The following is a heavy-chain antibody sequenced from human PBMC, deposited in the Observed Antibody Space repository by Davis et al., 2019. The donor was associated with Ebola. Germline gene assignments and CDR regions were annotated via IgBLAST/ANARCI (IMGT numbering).Heavy chain of an antibody. J-gene: IGHJ3*02. CDR3: AKFRYGGNSAFDI. V-gene: IGHV3-7*03. CDR1: GFPFYNFD. CDR2: IKQDGSVK. D-gene: IGHD4-23*01. Sequence: GESLKISCAASGFPFYNFDMTWVRQAPGKGLEWVANIKQDGSVKYYVDSVRGRFTISRDNAENSVYLQMNSLRAEDTAVYYCAKFRYGGNSAFDIWGQGTMVTVSS.